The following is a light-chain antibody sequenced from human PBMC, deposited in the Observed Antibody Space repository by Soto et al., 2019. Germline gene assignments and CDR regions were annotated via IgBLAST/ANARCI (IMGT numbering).Light chain of an antibody. J-gene: IGLJ2*01. CDR1: TSDIGGYNY. CDR2: DVN. V-gene: IGLV2-11*01. Sequence: QSALTQPRSVSGSSRQSVTISCTGTTSDIGGYNYVSWYQQHPGKAPKLIISDVNNRPSGVPDRFSGSKSGNTASLTISGLQAEDEADYYCSSYAGSCSIFGGGTKLTVL. CDR3: SSYAGSCSI.